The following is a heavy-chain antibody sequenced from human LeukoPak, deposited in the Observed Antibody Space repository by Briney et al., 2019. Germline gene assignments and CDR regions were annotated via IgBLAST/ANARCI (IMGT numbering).Heavy chain of an antibody. CDR2: ITTSDGNT. J-gene: IGHJ4*02. CDR1: GFTFSSYT. Sequence: PGGSLRLSCAASGFTFSSYTMSWVRQAPGKGLEWVSTITTSDGNTYYADSVKGRFTISRDNAENTLYLQMNSLRAEDTAVYYCARGTAGYHSSYFDYWGQGTLVTVSS. V-gene: IGHV3-23*01. D-gene: IGHD3-16*02. CDR3: ARGTAGYHSSYFDY.